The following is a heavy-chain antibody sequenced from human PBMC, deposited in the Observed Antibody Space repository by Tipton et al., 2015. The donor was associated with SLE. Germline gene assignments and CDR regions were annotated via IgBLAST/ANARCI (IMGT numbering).Heavy chain of an antibody. CDR3: AKDRISWIQLWSYYYYGMDV. CDR1: GFTFSSYG. V-gene: IGHV3-30*02. Sequence: SLRLSCAASGFTFSSYGMHWVRQAPGKGLEWVAFIRYDGSNKYYADSVKGRFTISRDNSKNTLYLQMNSLRAEDTAVYYCAKDRISWIQLWSYYYYGMDVWGQGTTVTVSS. CDR2: IRYDGSNK. J-gene: IGHJ6*02. D-gene: IGHD5-18*01.